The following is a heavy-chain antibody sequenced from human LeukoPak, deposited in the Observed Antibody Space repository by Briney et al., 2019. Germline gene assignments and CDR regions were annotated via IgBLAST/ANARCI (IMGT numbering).Heavy chain of an antibody. D-gene: IGHD2-15*01. V-gene: IGHV3-48*04. CDR3: ARDRGGSYSAIDY. CDR1: GFTFSSYS. Sequence: GGSLRLSCAASGFTFSSYSLNGVRQAPGKGLEWVSFISSSSITIYYADSVKGRFTISRDNAEKSLYLQMNSLRAEDTAVYYCARDRGGSYSAIDYWGQGTLVTVSS. CDR2: ISSSSITI. J-gene: IGHJ4*02.